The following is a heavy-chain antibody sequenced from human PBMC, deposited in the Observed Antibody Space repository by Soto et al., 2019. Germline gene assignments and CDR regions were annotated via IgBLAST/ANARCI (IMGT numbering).Heavy chain of an antibody. Sequence: ASVKVSCKASGYTFTSYGISWVRQAPGQGLEWMGWISAYNVNTNYAQKLQGRVTMTTDTSTSTAYMELRSLRSDDTAVYYCARVDSSGWYHWFDPWGQGTLVTVSS. D-gene: IGHD6-19*01. CDR2: ISAYNVNT. CDR3: ARVDSSGWYHWFDP. J-gene: IGHJ5*02. V-gene: IGHV1-18*01. CDR1: GYTFTSYG.